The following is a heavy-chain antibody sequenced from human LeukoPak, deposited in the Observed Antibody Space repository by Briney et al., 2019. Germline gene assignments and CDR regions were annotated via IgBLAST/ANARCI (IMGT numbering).Heavy chain of an antibody. V-gene: IGHV4-31*03. J-gene: IGHJ4*02. CDR1: GDSINNGGYY. D-gene: IGHD2-15*01. Sequence: SETLSLTCNVSGDSINNGGYYWSWLRQHPGKGLEWIGYIYYSGTTYYNPSLQRRVTMSVDTSKNQFSLKLSSVTAADTAVYYCSRSNVVTPYYFDYWGQGTLVPVSS. CDR3: SRSNVVTPYYFDY. CDR2: IYYSGTT.